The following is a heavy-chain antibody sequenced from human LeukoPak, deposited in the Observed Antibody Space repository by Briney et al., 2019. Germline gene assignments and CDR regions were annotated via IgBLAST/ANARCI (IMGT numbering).Heavy chain of an antibody. CDR2: MNPNSGNT. J-gene: IGHJ6*03. Sequence: PLASVKVSCKASGYTFTSYDINWVRQATGQGLEWMGWMNPNSGNTGYAQKFQGRVTMAKNTSISTAYMELSSLRSEDTALYYCARAPTWSSTSYNYYYMDVWGKGTTVTISS. CDR3: ARAPTWSSTSYNYYYMDV. CDR1: GYTFTSYD. D-gene: IGHD3-3*01. V-gene: IGHV1-8*01.